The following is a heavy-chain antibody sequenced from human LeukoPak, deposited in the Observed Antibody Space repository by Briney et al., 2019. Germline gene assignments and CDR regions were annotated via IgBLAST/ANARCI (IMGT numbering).Heavy chain of an antibody. Sequence: SETLSLTCTVSGGSISSSSYYWGWIRQPPGKGLEWIGSIYYSGSTYYNPSLKSRVTISVDTSKNQFSLKLSSVTAADTAVYYCAREFSIDPASDYYYMDVWGKGTTVTISS. CDR1: GGSISSSSYY. CDR3: AREFSIDPASDYYYMDV. D-gene: IGHD3-3*01. V-gene: IGHV4-39*07. CDR2: IYYSGST. J-gene: IGHJ6*03.